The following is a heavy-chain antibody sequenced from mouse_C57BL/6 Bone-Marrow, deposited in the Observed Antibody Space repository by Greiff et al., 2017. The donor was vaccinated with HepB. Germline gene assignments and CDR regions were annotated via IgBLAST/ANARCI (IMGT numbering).Heavy chain of an antibody. J-gene: IGHJ3*01. CDR1: GYAFTNYL. Sequence: QVQLQQSGAELVRPGTSVKVSCKASGYAFTNYLIEWVKQRPGQGLEWIGVINPGSGGTNYNEKFKGKATLTADKSSSTAYMQLSSLTSEDSAVYFCAREGPGFAYWGQGTLVTVSA. CDR3: AREGPGFAY. CDR2: INPGSGGT. V-gene: IGHV1-54*01.